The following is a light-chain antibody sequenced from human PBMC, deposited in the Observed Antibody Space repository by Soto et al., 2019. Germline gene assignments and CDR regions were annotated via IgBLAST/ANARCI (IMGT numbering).Light chain of an antibody. V-gene: IGKV1-5*03. CDR1: QSISSW. CDR2: KAS. Sequence: DIQMTQSPSTLSASVGDRVTITCRASQSISSWLAWYQQKPGKAPKLLIYKASSFESGVPSRFSGSGSGTEFTLTISSLQPDDFATYYCQQYNSYPISFDQGTRLEIK. J-gene: IGKJ5*01. CDR3: QQYNSYPIS.